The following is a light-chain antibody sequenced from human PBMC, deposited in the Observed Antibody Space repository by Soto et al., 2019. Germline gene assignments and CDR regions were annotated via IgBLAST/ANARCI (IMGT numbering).Light chain of an antibody. CDR3: QQSYSTPLT. J-gene: IGKJ3*01. CDR2: AAS. V-gene: IGKV1-39*01. CDR1: PSISSY. Sequence: DIQMTQSPSSLSASVGDRVTITCRASPSISSYLNWYQQKPGKAPKLLIYAASSLQSGVPSSFSGSGSGTDFALPISSLQPEDFATYYCQQSYSTPLTFGPGPKVDIK.